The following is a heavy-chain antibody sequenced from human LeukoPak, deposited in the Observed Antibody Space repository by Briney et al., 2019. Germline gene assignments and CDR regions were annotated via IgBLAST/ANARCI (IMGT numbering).Heavy chain of an antibody. CDR3: ARHYDSSGYYPGLGYFDH. Sequence: GASLKISSKASGSTFTSYWIAWVRPMPGQGLEWMGIIYPGDSDTRYSPSFQGQFTISADKSISTAYLQWSRLKASDTAMYYCARHYDSSGYYPGLGYFDHWGRGTLVTVSS. V-gene: IGHV5-51*01. D-gene: IGHD3-22*01. J-gene: IGHJ2*01. CDR1: GSTFTSYW. CDR2: IYPGDSDT.